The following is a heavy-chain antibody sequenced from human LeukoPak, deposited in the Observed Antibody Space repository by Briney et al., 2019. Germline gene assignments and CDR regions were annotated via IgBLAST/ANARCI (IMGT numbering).Heavy chain of an antibody. D-gene: IGHD3-16*01. J-gene: IGHJ6*02. V-gene: IGHV3-23*05. Sequence: GGSLRLSCVASGFSFNTFALTWVRQAPGKGLEWVSTISDYPHYADSVRGRFTISRDNSRKTVFLQMNSLAPEDAATYYCTKDSQGSYDGFWYGTYGMDVWGQGTTVTVSS. CDR3: TKDSQGSYDGFWYGTYGMDV. CDR1: GFSFNTFA. CDR2: ISDYP.